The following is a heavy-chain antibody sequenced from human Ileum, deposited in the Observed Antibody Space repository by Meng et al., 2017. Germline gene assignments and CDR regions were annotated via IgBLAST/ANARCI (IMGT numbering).Heavy chain of an antibody. CDR3: ARTLPHSSGEKRGLDY. D-gene: IGHD1-26*01. J-gene: IGHJ4*02. CDR1: GYSFITYY. CDR2: IRPSGGRT. Sequence: GAWVKKFGASVKVSSKTSGYSFITYYVHWVRQAPGQGLEYMGIIRPSGGRTSYHQKFQGRVTMTRDTSTSSVYMELSSLTSEDTAVYYCARTLPHSSGEKRGLDYWGQGTLVTVSS. V-gene: IGHV1-46*01.